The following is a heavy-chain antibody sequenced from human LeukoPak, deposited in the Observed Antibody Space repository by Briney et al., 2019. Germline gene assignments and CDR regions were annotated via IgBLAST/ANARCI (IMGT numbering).Heavy chain of an antibody. CDR2: ISAYNGNT. Sequence: ASVKVSCKASGYTFTSYGISWVRQAPGQGLEWMGWISAYNGNTNYAQKLQGRVTMTTDTSTSTAYMELRSLRSDDTAVYYCAREGSVGYCGGDCYSIDYWGQGTLVTVSS. D-gene: IGHD2-21*01. CDR1: GYTFTSYG. CDR3: AREGSVGYCGGDCYSIDY. J-gene: IGHJ4*02. V-gene: IGHV1-18*01.